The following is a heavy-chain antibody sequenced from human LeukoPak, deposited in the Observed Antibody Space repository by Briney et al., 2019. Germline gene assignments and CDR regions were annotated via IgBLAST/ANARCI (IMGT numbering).Heavy chain of an antibody. D-gene: IGHD2-2*01. CDR1: GGTFSSYA. V-gene: IGHV1-69*04. CDR3: ARALPAADGMDV. J-gene: IGHJ6*02. Sequence: ASVKVSCKASGGTFSSYAISWVRQAPGQGLEWMGRIIPIFGIANYAQKFQGRVTITADKSTSTAYMELSSLRPEDTAVYYCARALPAADGMDVWGQGTTVTVSS. CDR2: IIPIFGIA.